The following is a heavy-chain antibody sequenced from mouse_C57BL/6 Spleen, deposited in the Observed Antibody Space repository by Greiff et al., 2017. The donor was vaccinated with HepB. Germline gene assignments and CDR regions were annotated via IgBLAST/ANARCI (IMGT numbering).Heavy chain of an antibody. J-gene: IGHJ3*01. D-gene: IGHD2-12*01. Sequence: QVQLQQPGAELVKPGASVKLSCKASGYTFTSYWMHWVKQRPGQGLEWIGMIHPNSGSTNYNEKFKSKATLTVDKSSSTAYMQLSSLTSEDSAVYYCARERDSDAGIAYWGQGTLVTVSS. CDR3: ARERDSDAGIAY. CDR1: GYTFTSYW. CDR2: IHPNSGST. V-gene: IGHV1-64*01.